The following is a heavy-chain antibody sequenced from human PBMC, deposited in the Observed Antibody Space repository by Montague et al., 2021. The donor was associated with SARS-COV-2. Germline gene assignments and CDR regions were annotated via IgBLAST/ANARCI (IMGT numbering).Heavy chain of an antibody. CDR1: GFTFSSYA. CDR2: ISYDGSNK. Sequence: SLRLSCAASGFTFSSYAMHWVRRAPGKGLEWVAVISYDGSNKYYADSVKGRFTISRDNSKNTLYLQMNSLRAEDTAVYYCASGVLRYFDWLLYGGFDYWGQGTLVTVSS. V-gene: IGHV3-30-3*01. D-gene: IGHD3-9*01. J-gene: IGHJ4*02. CDR3: ASGVLRYFDWLLYGGFDY.